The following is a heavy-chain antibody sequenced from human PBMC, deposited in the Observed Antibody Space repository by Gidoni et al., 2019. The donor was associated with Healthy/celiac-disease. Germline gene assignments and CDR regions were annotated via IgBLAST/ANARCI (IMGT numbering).Heavy chain of an antibody. CDR3: ARVLRGYSYGYFGYYYYGMDV. CDR2: INHSGST. D-gene: IGHD5-18*01. CDR1: GGSFSGYY. J-gene: IGHJ6*02. V-gene: IGHV4-34*01. Sequence: QVQLQQWGAGLLKPSETLSLTCAVYGGSFSGYYWSWIRQPPGKGLEWIGEINHSGSTNYNPSLKSRVTISVDTSKNQFSRKLSSVTAADTAVYFCARVLRGYSYGYFGYYYYGMDVWGQGTTVTVSS.